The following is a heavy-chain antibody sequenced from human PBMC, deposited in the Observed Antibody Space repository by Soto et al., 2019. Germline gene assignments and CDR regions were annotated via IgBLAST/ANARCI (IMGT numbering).Heavy chain of an antibody. J-gene: IGHJ4*02. CDR2: INTNTGNP. Sequence: ASVKVSCKASGYTFTSYAMNWVRQAPGQGLEWMGGINTNTGNPTYAQGFTGRFVFSLDTSVSTAYLQISSLKAEDTAVYYCARDLNDYSNYGPNGASYYFDYWGQGTLVTVSS. D-gene: IGHD4-4*01. CDR3: ARDLNDYSNYGPNGASYYFDY. V-gene: IGHV7-4-1*02. CDR1: GYTFTSYA.